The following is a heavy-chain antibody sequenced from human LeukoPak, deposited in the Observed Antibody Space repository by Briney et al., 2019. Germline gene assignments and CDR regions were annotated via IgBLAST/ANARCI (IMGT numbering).Heavy chain of an antibody. CDR3: ARAFYYDTSGYWGYFDY. V-gene: IGHV1-8*01. D-gene: IGHD3-22*01. CDR2: MNPNSGNT. CDR1: GYTLTSYD. Sequence: ASVKVSCKASGYTLTSYDINWVRQATGQGLEWMGWMNPNSGNTGYAQKFQGRVTMTRNTSMGTAYMELSSLRSEDTAVYYCARAFYYDTSGYWGYFDYWGQGTLVTVSS. J-gene: IGHJ4*02.